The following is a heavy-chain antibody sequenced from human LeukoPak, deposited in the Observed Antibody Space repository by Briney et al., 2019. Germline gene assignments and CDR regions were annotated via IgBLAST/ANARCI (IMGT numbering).Heavy chain of an antibody. J-gene: IGHJ3*02. CDR3: ARANYYGSGRAAFDI. CDR1: GFIFSSYW. Sequence: PGGSLRLSCAASGFIFSSYWMHWVRQAPGKGLVWVSRINSDGSSTSYADSVKGRFTISRDNAKNTLYLQMNSLRAEETAVYYCARANYYGSGRAAFDIWGQGTMVTVSS. D-gene: IGHD3-10*01. V-gene: IGHV3-74*01. CDR2: INSDGSST.